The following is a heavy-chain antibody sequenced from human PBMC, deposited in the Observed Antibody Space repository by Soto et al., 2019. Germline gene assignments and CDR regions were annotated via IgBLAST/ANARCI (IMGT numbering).Heavy chain of an antibody. Sequence: QVQLVESGGGVVQPGRSLRLSCAASGFTFSSYGMHWVRQAPGKGLEWVAVIWYDGSNKYYADSVKGRFTISRDNSKNRLYLQRTGLRAEETAVYYVARAFYGVMDSLAYWGQEPWSPSPQ. V-gene: IGHV3-33*01. J-gene: IGHJ4*01. D-gene: IGHD4-17*01. CDR2: IWYDGSNK. CDR3: ARAFYGVMDSLAY. CDR1: GFTFSSYG.